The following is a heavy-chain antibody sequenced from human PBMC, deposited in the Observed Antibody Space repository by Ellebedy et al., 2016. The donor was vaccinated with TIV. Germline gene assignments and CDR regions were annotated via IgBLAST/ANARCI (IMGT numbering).Heavy chain of an antibody. CDR3: AKDWKAMTSYYYYYYMDV. D-gene: IGHD5-18*01. Sequence: GESLKISXAASGFTFSSYAMSWVRQAPGKGLEWVSAISGSGGSTYYADSVKGRFTISRDNSKNTLYLQMNSLRAEDTAVYYCAKDWKAMTSYYYYYYMDVWGKGTTVTVSS. J-gene: IGHJ6*03. CDR1: GFTFSSYA. V-gene: IGHV3-23*01. CDR2: ISGSGGST.